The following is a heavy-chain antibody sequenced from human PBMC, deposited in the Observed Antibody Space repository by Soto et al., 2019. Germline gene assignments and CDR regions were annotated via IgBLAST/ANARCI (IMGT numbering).Heavy chain of an antibody. Sequence: VASVKVSCKASGYTFTSYDINWVRQATGQGLEWMGWMNPNNGDTVYAQKFQGRVTMTTSTSISTAYMELSSLRSEDTAVYYCTRPLRRGSSSEGYWGQGTLVTVSS. CDR1: GYTFTSYD. CDR2: MNPNNGDT. J-gene: IGHJ4*02. D-gene: IGHD2-2*01. V-gene: IGHV1-8*01. CDR3: TRPLRRGSSSEGY.